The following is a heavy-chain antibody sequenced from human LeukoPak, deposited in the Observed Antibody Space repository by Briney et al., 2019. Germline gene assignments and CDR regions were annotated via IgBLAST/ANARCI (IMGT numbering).Heavy chain of an antibody. D-gene: IGHD3-9*01. J-gene: IGHJ6*03. CDR3: ARDVFHYDILILGNYYYYYMDV. CDR1: GYTFTSYG. V-gene: IGHV1-18*01. CDR2: ISAYNGNT. Sequence: ASVKVSCKASGYTFTSYGISWVRLAPGQGREWLGWISAYNGNTNYAQKLQGRVTMTTDTSTSTAYMELRSLRSDDTAVYYCARDVFHYDILILGNYYYYYMDVWGKGTTVTISS.